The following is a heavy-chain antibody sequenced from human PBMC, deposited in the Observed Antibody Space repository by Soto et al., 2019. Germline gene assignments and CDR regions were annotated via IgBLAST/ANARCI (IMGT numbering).Heavy chain of an antibody. CDR2: ISYDGSNK. J-gene: IGHJ6*02. V-gene: IGHV3-30*18. CDR3: AKDRAYCGGDCYSPHGYGMDV. D-gene: IGHD2-21*02. CDR1: GFTFSSYG. Sequence: GGSLRLSCAASGFTFSSYGMHWVRQAPGKGLEWVAVISYDGSNKYYADSVKGRFTISRDNSKNTLYLQMNSLRAEDTAVYYCAKDRAYCGGDCYSPHGYGMDVWGQGTTVTVSS.